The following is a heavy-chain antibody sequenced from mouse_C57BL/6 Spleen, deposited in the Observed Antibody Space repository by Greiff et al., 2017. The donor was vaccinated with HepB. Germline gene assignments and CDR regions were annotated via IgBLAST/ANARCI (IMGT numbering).Heavy chain of an antibody. V-gene: IGHV5-16*01. J-gene: IGHJ1*03. CDR3: ASYSDYDGYFDV. CDR1: GFTFSDYY. D-gene: IGHD2-4*01. Sequence: EVQLQESEGGLVQPGSSMKLSCTASGFTFSDYYMAWVRQVPEKGLEWVANINYDGSSTYYLDSLKSRFIISRDNAKNILYLQMSSLKSEDTATYYCASYSDYDGYFDVWGTGTTVTVSS. CDR2: INYDGSST.